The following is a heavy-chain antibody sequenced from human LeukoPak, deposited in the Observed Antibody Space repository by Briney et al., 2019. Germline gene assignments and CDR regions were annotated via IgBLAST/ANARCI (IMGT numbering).Heavy chain of an antibody. J-gene: IGHJ6*03. CDR2: ISSSGSTI. V-gene: IGHV3-48*03. CDR1: GFTFSSYE. Sequence: GGSLRLSCAASGFTFSSYEMNWVRQAPGKGLEWVSYISSSGSTIYYADSVKGRFTISRDNAKNSLYLQMNSLRAEDTAVYYCARDYSAAYYYYMDVWGKGTTVTISS. CDR3: ARDYSAAYYYYMDV. D-gene: IGHD5-18*01.